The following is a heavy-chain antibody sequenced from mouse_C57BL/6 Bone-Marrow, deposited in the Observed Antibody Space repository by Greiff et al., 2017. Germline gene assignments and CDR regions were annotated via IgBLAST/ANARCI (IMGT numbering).Heavy chain of an antibody. V-gene: IGHV1-82*01. D-gene: IGHD1-1*01. CDR3: ARGTPIYYFGSSAWFAY. CDR2: IYPGDGDT. Sequence: QVQLQQSGPELVKPGASVKISCKASGYAFSSSWMNWVKQRPGKGLEWIGRIYPGDGDTNYNGKFKGKATLTADKSSSTAYMQLSSLTSEDSAVYFCARGTPIYYFGSSAWFAYWGQGTLVTVS. CDR1: GYAFSSSW. J-gene: IGHJ3*01.